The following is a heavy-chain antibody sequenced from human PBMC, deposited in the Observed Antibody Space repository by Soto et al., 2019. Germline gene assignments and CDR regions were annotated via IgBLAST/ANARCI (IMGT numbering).Heavy chain of an antibody. CDR2: IYYSGRT. J-gene: IGHJ5*02. D-gene: IGHD3-22*01. CDR3: VRLVYYDSSAPEWFDP. Sequence: PSETLSLTCTVSGGSMGSSSYYWGWIRQPPGKGLEWIGSIYYSGRTYYNPSLKSRVTISVDTSKNQFSLKLSSVPAADTAVYYCVRLVYYDSSAPEWFDPWGQGTFVTVSS. CDR1: GGSMGSSSYY. V-gene: IGHV4-39*01.